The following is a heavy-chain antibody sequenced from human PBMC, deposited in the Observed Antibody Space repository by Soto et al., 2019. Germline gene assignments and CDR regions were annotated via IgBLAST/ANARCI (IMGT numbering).Heavy chain of an antibody. D-gene: IGHD3-22*01. Sequence: VQVSCKASRYPFTSCGISWVRQAPGQGLEWMGWISAYNGNTNYAQKLQVIGTMTTDTATSIAYMGLRSLRSVDTAVYYCSRGRYYDSSGYYGPDAFDIWGQGTMVTVSS. CDR3: SRGRYYDSSGYYGPDAFDI. V-gene: IGHV1-18*01. CDR1: RYPFTSCG. CDR2: ISAYNGNT. J-gene: IGHJ3*02.